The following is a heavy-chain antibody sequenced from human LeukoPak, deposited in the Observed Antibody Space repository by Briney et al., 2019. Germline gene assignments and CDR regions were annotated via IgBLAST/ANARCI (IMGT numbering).Heavy chain of an antibody. D-gene: IGHD3-10*01. CDR2: IYPGDSDT. CDR1: GYSFTSYW. V-gene: IGHV5-51*01. Sequence: GESLKISCKGSGYSFTSYWIGWVRQMPGKGLEWMGIIYPGDSDTRYSPSFQGHVTISADKSISTAYLQWSSLKASDTAMYYCARLRVATMVRGALGYWGQGTLVTVSS. J-gene: IGHJ4*02. CDR3: ARLRVATMVRGALGY.